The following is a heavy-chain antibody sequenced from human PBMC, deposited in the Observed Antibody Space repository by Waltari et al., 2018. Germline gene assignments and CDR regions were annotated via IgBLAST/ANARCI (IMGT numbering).Heavy chain of an antibody. D-gene: IGHD5-18*01. CDR1: GFTFSSYS. J-gene: IGHJ5*02. CDR3: ARDAENWIQLWPNWFDP. Sequence: EVQLVESGGGLVKPGGSLRLSCAASGFTFSSYSMNWVRQAPGKGLEWVSSISSSSSYIYYADSVKGRFTISRDNAKNSLYLQMNSLRAEDTAVYYCARDAENWIQLWPNWFDPWGQGTLVTVSS. CDR2: ISSSSSYI. V-gene: IGHV3-21*01.